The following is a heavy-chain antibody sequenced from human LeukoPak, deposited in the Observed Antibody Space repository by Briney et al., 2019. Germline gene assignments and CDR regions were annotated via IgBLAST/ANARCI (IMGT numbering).Heavy chain of an antibody. J-gene: IGHJ4*02. D-gene: IGHD3-16*02. V-gene: IGHV3-7*01. CDR3: ARDYDYVWGSYRYGFDY. Sequence: PGGSLRLSCAASGFTFSIYCMSWVREAPGKGREWVANIKQDGREKYYVDSVKGRFTISRDNAKNSLYLQMNSLRAEDTAVYYCARDYDYVWGSYRYGFDYWGQGTLVTVSS. CDR1: GFTFSIYC. CDR2: IKQDGREK.